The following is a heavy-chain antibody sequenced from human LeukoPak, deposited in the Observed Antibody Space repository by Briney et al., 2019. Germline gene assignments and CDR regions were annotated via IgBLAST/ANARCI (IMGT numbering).Heavy chain of an antibody. CDR1: GGSISSSSYY. V-gene: IGHV4-39*01. Sequence: SETLSLTCTVSGGSISSSSYYWGWIRQPPGKGLEWIGSIYYSGSTYYNPSLKSRVTISVDTSKNQFSLKLSSVTAADTAVYYCAESGSYESDYWGQGTLVTVSS. CDR2: IYYSGST. J-gene: IGHJ4*02. CDR3: AESGSYESDY. D-gene: IGHD1-26*01.